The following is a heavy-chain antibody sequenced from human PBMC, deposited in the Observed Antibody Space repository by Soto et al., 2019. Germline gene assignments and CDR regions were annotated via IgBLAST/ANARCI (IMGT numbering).Heavy chain of an antibody. D-gene: IGHD2-15*01. V-gene: IGHV3-30*03. J-gene: IGHJ4*02. CDR3: ARSIGGSSYYPPDY. Sequence: QVQLVESGGGVVQPGGSLRLSCATSGFIFSTYGMQWVRQSPGEGLEWVAVMANDGSYQYYADSVKGRFTISRDNSKNTLYLHMDSLRREDTAVYYCARSIGGSSYYPPDYWGQGTLVTGSS. CDR1: GFIFSTYG. CDR2: MANDGSYQ.